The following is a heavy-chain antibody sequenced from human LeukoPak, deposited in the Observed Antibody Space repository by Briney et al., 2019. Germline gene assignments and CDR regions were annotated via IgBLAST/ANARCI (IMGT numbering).Heavy chain of an antibody. V-gene: IGHV4-34*01. CDR2: INHSGST. D-gene: IGHD2-8*01. Sequence: SETLSLTCAVYGGSFSGYYWSWIRQPPGKGLEWIGEINHSGSTNYNPSLKSRVTISVDTSKNQFSLKLSSVTAEDTAVYYCAKVKGVDSEEYYFDYWGQGTLVTVSS. J-gene: IGHJ4*02. CDR3: AKVKGVDSEEYYFDY. CDR1: GGSFSGYY.